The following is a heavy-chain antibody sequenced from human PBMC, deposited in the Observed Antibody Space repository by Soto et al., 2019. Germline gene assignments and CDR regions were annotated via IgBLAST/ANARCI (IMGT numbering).Heavy chain of an antibody. D-gene: IGHD1-26*01. J-gene: IGHJ4*01. V-gene: IGHV3-23*01. CDR1: GFSFSSYA. CDR2: ISGSGGST. Sequence: LRLSCAASGFSFSSYAMSWVRQAPGKGLEWVSAISGSGGSTYYADSVKCRFTISRDNSRNTLYLQMNSLRDEDTAVYYCPKGQVLVGATLPASHWGQGTLVTVSS. CDR3: PKGQVLVGATLPASH.